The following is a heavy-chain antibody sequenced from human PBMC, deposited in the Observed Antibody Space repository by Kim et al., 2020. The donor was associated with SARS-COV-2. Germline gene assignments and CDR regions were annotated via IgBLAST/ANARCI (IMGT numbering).Heavy chain of an antibody. CDR3: ARVGPWNFEWRGGAFDG. J-gene: IGHJ3*01. CDR2: LGHDGKHE. Sequence: GGSLRLSCATSGFTFSDYGFYWVRQAPGKGLEWVAFLGHDGKHEVYADSVKGRFTISRDNSKNTLYLQMNSLRVDDTAVYYCARVGPWNFEWRGGAFDG. CDR1: GFTFSDYG. D-gene: IGHD1-7*01. V-gene: IGHV3-33*08.